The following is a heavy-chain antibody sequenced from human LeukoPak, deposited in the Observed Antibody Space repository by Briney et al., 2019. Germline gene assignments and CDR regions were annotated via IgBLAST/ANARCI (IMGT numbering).Heavy chain of an antibody. V-gene: IGHV3-15*01. CDR2: IKSKTDGGTT. J-gene: IGHJ4*02. D-gene: IGHD5-18*01. CDR3: AHRDTAMVRVDY. Sequence: KLGGSLRLSCAASGFTFRDAGISWVRHAPGKGLEWVGRIKSKTDGGTTDYAAPVKGRFTISRDDTKNTLYLQMSSLKTEDTAVYFCAHRDTAMVRVDYWGQGTLVTVSS. CDR1: GFTFRDAG.